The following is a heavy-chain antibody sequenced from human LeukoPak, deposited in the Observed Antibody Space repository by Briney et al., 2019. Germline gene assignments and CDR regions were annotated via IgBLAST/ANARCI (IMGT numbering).Heavy chain of an antibody. CDR3: ARDFRYYMDV. J-gene: IGHJ6*03. V-gene: IGHV3-20*04. CDR1: GFTFSSYS. Sequence: GGSLRLSCAASGFTFSSYSMNWVRQAPGKGLEWVSGINWNGVSATYADSVRGRFTISRDNAKNSLFLQMHSLRVEDTALYYCARDFRYYMDVWGKGTTVTVSS. CDR2: INWNGVSA.